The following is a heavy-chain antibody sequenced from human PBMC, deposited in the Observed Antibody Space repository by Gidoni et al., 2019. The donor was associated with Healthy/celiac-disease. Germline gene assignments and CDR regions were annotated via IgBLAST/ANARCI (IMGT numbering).Heavy chain of an antibody. Sequence: GLSWVSYISSSSSYTNYADSVKGRLTISRDNAKNSLYLQMNSLRAEDTAVHYCARDADNWNNNYYYYGMDVWGQGTTVTVSS. V-gene: IGHV3-11*06. CDR2: ISSSSSYT. CDR3: ARDADNWNNNYYYYGMDV. D-gene: IGHD1-20*01. J-gene: IGHJ6*02.